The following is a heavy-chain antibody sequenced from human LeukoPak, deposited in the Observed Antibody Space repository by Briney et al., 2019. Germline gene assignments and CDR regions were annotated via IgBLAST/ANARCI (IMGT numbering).Heavy chain of an antibody. J-gene: IGHJ4*02. CDR2: INHSGST. Sequence: SETLSHTCAVYGGSFSGYYWSWIRQPPGKGLEWIGEINHSGSTNYNPSLKSRVTISVDTSKNQFSLKLSSVTAADTAVYYCAKHYMGSYNNRGLDSWGQGTLVTVSS. CDR1: GGSFSGYY. CDR3: AKHYMGSYNNRGLDS. D-gene: IGHD3-10*01. V-gene: IGHV4-34*01.